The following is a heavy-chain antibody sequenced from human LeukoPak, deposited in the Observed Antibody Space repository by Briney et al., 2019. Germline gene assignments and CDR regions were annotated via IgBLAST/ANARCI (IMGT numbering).Heavy chain of an antibody. CDR3: ARDRSEDDSSGYIHRDFDS. CDR2: ISSSGTNI. Sequence: GGSLRLSWAASGFTFSDYYMNWIRQAPGKGLEWISYISSSGTNINYADSVRGRFAISRDNPKKALYLQMNSLKAEDTTVYYCARDRSEDDSSGYIHRDFDSWGHGTLVIVSS. V-gene: IGHV3-11*04. CDR1: GFTFSDYY. D-gene: IGHD3-22*01. J-gene: IGHJ4*01.